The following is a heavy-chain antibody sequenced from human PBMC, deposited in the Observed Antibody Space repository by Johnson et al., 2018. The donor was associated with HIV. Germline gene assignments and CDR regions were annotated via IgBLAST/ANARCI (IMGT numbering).Heavy chain of an antibody. CDR2: VSSGGTS. Sequence: VQLVESGGGLVQPGGSLRLSCAASGFTVSSNYMSWVRQAPGKVPEWLSVVSSGGTSYYADSVRGRFTVSRDNSNNTLYLQMSSLRAEDTALYYCVRDDRPDGFDIWGQGTMVTVSS. V-gene: IGHV3-66*02. CDR3: VRDDRPDGFDI. CDR1: GFTVSSNY. J-gene: IGHJ3*02. D-gene: IGHD3-16*01.